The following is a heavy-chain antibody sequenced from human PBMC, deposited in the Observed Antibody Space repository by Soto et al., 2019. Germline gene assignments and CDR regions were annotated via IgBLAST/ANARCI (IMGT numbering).Heavy chain of an antibody. CDR3: ARRLYYYDSSGYYQDAFDI. CDR2: IYYSGST. Sequence: SETLSLTCTVSGGSISSSSYYWGWIRQPPGKGLEWIGSIYYSGSTYYNPSLKSRVTISVDTSKNQFSLKLSSVTAADTAVYYCARRLYYYDSSGYYQDAFDIWGQGTMVTVSS. D-gene: IGHD3-22*01. V-gene: IGHV4-39*01. J-gene: IGHJ3*02. CDR1: GGSISSSSYY.